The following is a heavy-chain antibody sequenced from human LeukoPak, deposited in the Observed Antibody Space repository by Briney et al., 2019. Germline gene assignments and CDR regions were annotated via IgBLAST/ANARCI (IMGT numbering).Heavy chain of an antibody. J-gene: IGHJ4*02. CDR2: INAGNGNT. Sequence: ASVKVSCKASGYTFTSYAMHWVRQAPGQGLEWMGWINAGNGNTKYSQKFQGRVTITRDTSASTAYMELSSLRSEDTAVYYCARDQQQLTPFDYWGQETLLTVPS. V-gene: IGHV1-3*01. CDR3: ARDQQQLTPFDY. D-gene: IGHD6-13*01. CDR1: GYTFTSYA.